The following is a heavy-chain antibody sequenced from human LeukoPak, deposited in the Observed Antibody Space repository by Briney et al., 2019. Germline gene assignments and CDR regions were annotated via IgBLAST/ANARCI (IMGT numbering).Heavy chain of an antibody. D-gene: IGHD3-10*01. CDR2: INPSGGST. Sequence: GASVKVSCKASGYTFTSYYMHWVRQAPGQGLEWMGIINPSGGSTSYAQKFQGRVTMTRDTSTRTVYLELRSLRSEDTTVYYCARDSPRVYYGSGSYYNALGYWGQGTLVTVSS. CDR1: GYTFTSYY. V-gene: IGHV1-46*01. J-gene: IGHJ4*02. CDR3: ARDSPRVYYGSGSYYNALGY.